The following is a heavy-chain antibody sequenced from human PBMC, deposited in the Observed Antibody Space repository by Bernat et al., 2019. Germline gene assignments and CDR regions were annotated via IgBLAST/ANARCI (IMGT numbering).Heavy chain of an antibody. J-gene: IGHJ6*02. D-gene: IGHD3-10*01. CDR3: AREPINLWFGNYYYYGMDV. CDR2: IWYDGSNE. CDR1: GFTFGTYG. Sequence: QVQLVESGGGVVQSGRSLRLSCAASGFTFGTYGMHWVRQAPGKGLEWVALIWYDGSNEYYADSVKGRFTISRDNSKNTLYLQVNSLRAEDTAVYYCAREPINLWFGNYYYYGMDVWGQGTTVTVSS. V-gene: IGHV3-33*01.